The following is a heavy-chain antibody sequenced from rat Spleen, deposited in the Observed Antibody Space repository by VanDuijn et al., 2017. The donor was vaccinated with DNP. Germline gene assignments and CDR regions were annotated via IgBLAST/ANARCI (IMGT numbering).Heavy chain of an antibody. CDR1: GYSITSNY. CDR3: ARWTRYFDY. D-gene: IGHD1-7*01. J-gene: IGHJ2*01. V-gene: IGHV3-1*01. Sequence: EVQLQESGSGLVKPSQSLSLTCSVTGYSITSNYWGWIRQFPGNKMEYIGHIIYSGRTNYNPSLKSRISITRDTSRNHFFLHLISVTTEDTATYYCARWTRYFDYWGQGVMVTVSS. CDR2: IIYSGRT.